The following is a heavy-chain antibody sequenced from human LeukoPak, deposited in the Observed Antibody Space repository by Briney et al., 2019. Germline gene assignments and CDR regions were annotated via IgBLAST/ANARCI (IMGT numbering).Heavy chain of an antibody. J-gene: IGHJ4*02. Sequence: GGSLRLSCAASGFTFSSYWMSWVRQAPGKGLEWVANIKQDGSEKHYVDSVKGRFTISRDNAKNSLYLQMNSLGAEDTAVYYCARDTPHGQLWLDWGQGTLVTVSS. CDR2: IKQDGSEK. CDR1: GFTFSSYW. D-gene: IGHD5-18*01. CDR3: ARDTPHGQLWLD. V-gene: IGHV3-7*01.